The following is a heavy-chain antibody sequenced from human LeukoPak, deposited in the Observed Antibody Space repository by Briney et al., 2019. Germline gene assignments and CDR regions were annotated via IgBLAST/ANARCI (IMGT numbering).Heavy chain of an antibody. Sequence: PGGSLRLSCAASGFTFSSYAMHWVRQAPGKGLEWVAVISYDGSNKYYADSVKGRFTISRDNSKNTLYLQMSSLRAEDTALYYCASLYVVTTVVNWGQGNLVTVSS. V-gene: IGHV3-30-3*01. J-gene: IGHJ4*02. CDR2: ISYDGSNK. CDR1: GFTFSSYA. D-gene: IGHD4-23*01. CDR3: ASLYVVTTVVN.